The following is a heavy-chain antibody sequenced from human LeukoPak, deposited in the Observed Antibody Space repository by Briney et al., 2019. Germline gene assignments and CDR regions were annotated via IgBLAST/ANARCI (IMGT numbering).Heavy chain of an antibody. Sequence: GGSLRLSCAASGFIFSSYAMSWVRQAPGKGLEWVSSISSSSSYIYYADSVKGRFTISRDNAKNSLYLQMNSLRAEDTAVYYCTRDGGVTLVRGVIILDYYYYYMDVWGKGTTVTVSS. CDR3: TRDGGVTLVRGVIILDYYYYYMDV. D-gene: IGHD3-10*01. V-gene: IGHV3-21*01. CDR1: GFIFSSYA. CDR2: ISSSSSYI. J-gene: IGHJ6*03.